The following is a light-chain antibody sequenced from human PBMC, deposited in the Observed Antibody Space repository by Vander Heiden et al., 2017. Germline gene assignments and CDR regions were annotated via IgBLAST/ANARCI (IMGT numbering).Light chain of an antibody. J-gene: IGLJ2*01. V-gene: IGLV1-40*01. CDR3: QSDDSSLSGGG. Sequence: SVLTQPPSVSGAPGRRVTISCTVSSSNIGAGYDVHWDQQLPATATKLLSYCNSNRPSGVPDRFSGSKSGTSAYLAITGLQAEDEADDYCQSDDSSLSGGGLGGGTKLTV. CDR1: SSNIGAGYD. CDR2: CNS.